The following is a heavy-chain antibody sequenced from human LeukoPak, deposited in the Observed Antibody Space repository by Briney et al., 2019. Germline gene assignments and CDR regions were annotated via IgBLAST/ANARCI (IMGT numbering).Heavy chain of an antibody. Sequence: GGSLRLSCAASGFTFSSYSMNWVRQAPGKGLEWVAVIGNDGRAKYYADSVRGRFTISRDNSENTLYLQMDSLRSEDTAVYYCAKEEAWGVNAFDFWGQGILVTVPS. CDR2: IGNDGRAK. D-gene: IGHD3-10*01. CDR3: AKEEAWGVNAFDF. V-gene: IGHV3-30*18. CDR1: GFTFSSYS. J-gene: IGHJ4*02.